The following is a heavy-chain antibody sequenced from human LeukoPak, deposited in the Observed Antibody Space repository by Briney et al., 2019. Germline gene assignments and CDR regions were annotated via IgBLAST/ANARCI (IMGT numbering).Heavy chain of an antibody. J-gene: IGHJ4*02. CDR3: ARDRGIMLTFGGVVAKGAHY. D-gene: IGHD3-16*02. CDR1: GDYISNYF. Sequence: SETLSLTCTVSGDYISNYFWSWLRQPPGKGLEWIGYIYDSGSTYYNPSLKSRLTISIDMSKNQFSLKLSSVTAADTALYYCARDRGIMLTFGGVVAKGAHYWGQGTLVTVSS. CDR2: IYDSGST. V-gene: IGHV4-59*12.